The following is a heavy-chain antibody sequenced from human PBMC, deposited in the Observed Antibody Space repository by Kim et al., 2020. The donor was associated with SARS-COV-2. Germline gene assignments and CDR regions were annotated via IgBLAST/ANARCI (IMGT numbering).Heavy chain of an antibody. Sequence: DSVMGRFTISDDKDKTSRNLQMNSLRAEDTAVYYCARAGGLTYYYGMDVWGQGTTVTVSS. D-gene: IGHD3-9*01. J-gene: IGHJ6*02. CDR3: ARAGGLTYYYGMDV. V-gene: IGHV3-11*04.